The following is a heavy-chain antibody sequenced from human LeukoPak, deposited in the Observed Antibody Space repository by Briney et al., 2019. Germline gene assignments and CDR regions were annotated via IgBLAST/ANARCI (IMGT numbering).Heavy chain of an antibody. J-gene: IGHJ4*02. D-gene: IGHD2-15*01. Sequence: RSSETLSLTCTVSGGSISSYYWSWIRQPPGKGLEWIGYIYYSGSTNYNPSLKSRVTISVDTSKNQFSLKLSSVTAADTAVYYCATETSCSGGSCRIDYWGQGTLVTVSS. CDR2: IYYSGST. CDR1: GGSISSYY. CDR3: ATETSCSGGSCRIDY. V-gene: IGHV4-59*12.